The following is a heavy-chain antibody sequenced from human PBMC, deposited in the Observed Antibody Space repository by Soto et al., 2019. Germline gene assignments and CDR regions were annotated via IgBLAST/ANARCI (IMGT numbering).Heavy chain of an antibody. CDR2: IWDDGSNK. Sequence: GGSLRLSCAASGFTFSSYGMHWVRQAPGKGLEWVAVIWDDGSNKYYADSVKGRFTISRDNSKNTLYLQMNSLGAEDTAVYYCARDPSYGDKSPGYWGQGTLVTVSS. D-gene: IGHD3-10*01. V-gene: IGHV3-33*01. CDR1: GFTFSSYG. J-gene: IGHJ4*02. CDR3: ARDPSYGDKSPGY.